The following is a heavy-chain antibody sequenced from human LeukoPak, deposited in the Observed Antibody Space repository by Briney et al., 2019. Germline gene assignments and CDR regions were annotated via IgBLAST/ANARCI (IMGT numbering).Heavy chain of an antibody. CDR3: AGHRSGWSEGPFDY. CDR1: GFTFSSYW. Sequence: GGSLRLSCAASGFTFSSYWMSWVRQAPGKGLEWVSSISSSSSYIYYADSVKGRFTISRDNAKNSLYLQMNSLRAEDTAVYYCAGHRSGWSEGPFDYWGQGTLVTVSS. V-gene: IGHV3-21*01. CDR2: ISSSSSYI. D-gene: IGHD6-19*01. J-gene: IGHJ4*02.